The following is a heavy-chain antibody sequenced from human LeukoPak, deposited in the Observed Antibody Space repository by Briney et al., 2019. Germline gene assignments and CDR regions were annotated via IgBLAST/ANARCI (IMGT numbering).Heavy chain of an antibody. CDR3: ARRLGSGSYDSYYFDY. D-gene: IGHD3-10*01. CDR2: ISGSGGST. CDR1: GFTFSSYA. Sequence: NPGGSLRLSCAASGFTFSSYAMSWVRQAPGKGLEWVSAISGSGGSTYYADSVKGRFTISRDNSKNTLYLQMNSLRAEDTAVYYCARRLGSGSYDSYYFDYWGQGTLVTASS. J-gene: IGHJ4*02. V-gene: IGHV3-23*01.